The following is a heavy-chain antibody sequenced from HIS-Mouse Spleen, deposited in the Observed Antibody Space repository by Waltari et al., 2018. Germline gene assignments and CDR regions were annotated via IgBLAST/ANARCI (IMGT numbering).Heavy chain of an antibody. V-gene: IGHV1-2*02. CDR2: INPNSGGT. D-gene: IGHD5-12*01. Sequence: QVQLVQSGAEVKKPGASVKVSCKASGYTFTGYYMPVVRQAPGQGLEWMGWINPNSGGTNYAQKFQGRVTMTRDTSISTAYMELSRLRSDDTAVYYCARAVVATFMGDAFDIWGQGTMVTVSS. J-gene: IGHJ3*02. CDR3: ARAVVATFMGDAFDI. CDR1: GYTFTGYY.